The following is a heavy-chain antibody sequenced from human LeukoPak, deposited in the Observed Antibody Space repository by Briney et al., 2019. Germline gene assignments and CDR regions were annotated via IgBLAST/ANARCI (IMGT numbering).Heavy chain of an antibody. D-gene: IGHD3-10*01. Sequence: GGSLRLSCAASGFSFSSYAMSWVRQAPGKGLEWVSAISGSGGSTYYADSVKGRFTISRDNSKNTLYLQMNSLRAEDTAVYYCAKRGSGSYFTRSSYYFDYWGQGTLATVSS. V-gene: IGHV3-23*01. CDR1: GFSFSSYA. J-gene: IGHJ4*02. CDR2: ISGSGGST. CDR3: AKRGSGSYFTRSSYYFDY.